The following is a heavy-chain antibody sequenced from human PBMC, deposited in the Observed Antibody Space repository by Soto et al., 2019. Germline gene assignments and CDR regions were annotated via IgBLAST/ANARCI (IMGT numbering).Heavy chain of an antibody. V-gene: IGHV4-59*01. Sequence: PSQTHPLRYTVSWGNIRSYYCSCIRKPQGKGLECIGYIYYSGSTNYNPSLKSRVTISVDTSKNQFSLKLSSVTAADTAVYYCARAQYYAILTGYYYYYYGMDVWGQGTTVTVSS. D-gene: IGHD3-9*01. CDR3: ARAQYYAILTGYYYYYYGMDV. CDR2: IYYSGST. J-gene: IGHJ6*02. CDR1: WGNIRSYY.